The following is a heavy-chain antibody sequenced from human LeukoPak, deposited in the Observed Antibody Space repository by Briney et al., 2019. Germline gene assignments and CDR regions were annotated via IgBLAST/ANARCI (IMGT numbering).Heavy chain of an antibody. CDR3: ARDPTATGDYPYNWFDP. CDR2: IWYDGSNK. V-gene: IGHV3-33*01. J-gene: IGHJ5*02. D-gene: IGHD4-17*01. Sequence: PGRSLRLSCAASGFTFSSYGMHWVRQAPGKGLEWVAVIWYDGSNKYYADSVKGRFTISRDNSKNTLYLQMNSLRAEDTAVYYCARDPTATGDYPYNWFDPWGQGTLVTVSS. CDR1: GFTFSSYG.